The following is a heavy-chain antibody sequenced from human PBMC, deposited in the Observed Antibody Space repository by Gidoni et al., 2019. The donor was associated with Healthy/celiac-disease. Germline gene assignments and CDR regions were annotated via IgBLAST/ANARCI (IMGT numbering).Heavy chain of an antibody. CDR2: INAGNGNT. CDR3: ARGSYYDSSGYSLGGDFDY. CDR1: GYTFPSYA. Sequence: QVQLVQSGAEVKKPGASVTVSCKASGYTFPSYAMHWVRQAPGQRPEWMGWINAGNGNTKYSQKFQGRVTITRDTSASTAYMELSSLRSEDTAVYYCARGSYYDSSGYSLGGDFDYWGQGTLVTVSS. V-gene: IGHV1-3*01. J-gene: IGHJ4*02. D-gene: IGHD3-22*01.